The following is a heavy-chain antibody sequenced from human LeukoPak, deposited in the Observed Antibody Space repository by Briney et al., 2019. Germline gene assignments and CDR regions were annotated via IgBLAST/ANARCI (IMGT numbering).Heavy chain of an antibody. Sequence: PSETLSLTCTVSGGSISSYYWSWIRQPPGKGLEWIGYIYYSGSTNYNPSLKSRVTISVDTSKNQFSLKLCSVTAADTAVYYCARKGYSSPTPFDPWGQGTLVTVSS. CDR2: IYYSGST. V-gene: IGHV4-59*01. CDR1: GGSISSYY. D-gene: IGHD6-13*01. CDR3: ARKGYSSPTPFDP. J-gene: IGHJ5*02.